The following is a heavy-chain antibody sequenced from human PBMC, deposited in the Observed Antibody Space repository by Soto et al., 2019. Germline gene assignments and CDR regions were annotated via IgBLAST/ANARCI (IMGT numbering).Heavy chain of an antibody. J-gene: IGHJ4*02. CDR1: GFTFRSYA. V-gene: IGHV3-23*01. Sequence: LXLSCAASGFTFRSYAVSWVRQAPWKGPEWISSISGSGSTIYYADSVKGRFTISRDNSKNTLYLQMSSLRAEDTAVYYCAKVFYYYDSSGYYYFDYWGQGTLVTVSS. D-gene: IGHD3-22*01. CDR3: AKVFYYYDSSGYYYFDY. CDR2: ISGSGSTI.